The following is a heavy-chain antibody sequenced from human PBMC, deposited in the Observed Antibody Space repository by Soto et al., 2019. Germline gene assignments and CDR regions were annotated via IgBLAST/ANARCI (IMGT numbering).Heavy chain of an antibody. CDR1: GFTFSSYS. D-gene: IGHD2-2*01. J-gene: IGHJ4*02. V-gene: IGHV3-21*01. CDR2: ISSSSSYI. CDR3: AREGTMRPADSGHLYDFDY. Sequence: GGSLRLSCAASGFTFSSYSMNWVHQAPGKGLEWVSSISSSSSYIYYADSVKGRFTISRDNAKNSLYLQMNSLRAEDTAVYYWAREGTMRPADSGHLYDFDYWGQGTLVTVSS.